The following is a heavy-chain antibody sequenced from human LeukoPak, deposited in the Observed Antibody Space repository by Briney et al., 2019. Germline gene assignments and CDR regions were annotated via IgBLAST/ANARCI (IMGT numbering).Heavy chain of an antibody. CDR1: GFTFSSCA. J-gene: IGHJ4*02. CDR3: ASDVGD. Sequence: GESLKISCAASGFTFSSCAMHWVRQAPGKGLVWVSRISSDGSITTYADSVKGRFTISRDTVKNTLYLQMNGLRDEDTAVYYCASDVGDWGQGTLVTVSS. CDR2: ISSDGSIT. D-gene: IGHD3-10*01. V-gene: IGHV3-74*01.